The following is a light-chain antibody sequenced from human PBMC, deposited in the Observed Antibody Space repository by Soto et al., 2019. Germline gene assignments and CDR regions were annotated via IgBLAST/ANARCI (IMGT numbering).Light chain of an antibody. J-gene: IGKJ4*01. CDR2: DAS. V-gene: IGKV1-39*01. CDR1: QSSSSY. CDR3: QQSYSTPLT. Sequence: DIQMTPPPSSLSASVGDRVTITCRASQSSSSYLNWYQQKPGKAPKLLIYDASSLQSGVPSRFSGSGSGTDFTLTISSLQPEDFATYYCQQSYSTPLTFGGGTKVEIK.